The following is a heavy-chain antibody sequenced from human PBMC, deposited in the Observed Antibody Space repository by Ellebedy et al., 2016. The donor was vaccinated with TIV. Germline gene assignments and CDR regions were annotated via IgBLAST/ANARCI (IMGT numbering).Heavy chain of an antibody. Sequence: MPSETLSLTCTVSGGSISSYYWSWIRQPPGKGLEWIGYIYYSGSTNYNPSLKSRVTISVDTSKNQFSLKLSSVTAADTAVYYCARPQDIVVVVAAPHSSGYYSPWGYWGQGTLVTVSS. CDR3: ARPQDIVVVVAAPHSSGYYSPWGY. D-gene: IGHD2-15*01. V-gene: IGHV4-59*08. J-gene: IGHJ4*02. CDR1: GGSISSYY. CDR2: IYYSGST.